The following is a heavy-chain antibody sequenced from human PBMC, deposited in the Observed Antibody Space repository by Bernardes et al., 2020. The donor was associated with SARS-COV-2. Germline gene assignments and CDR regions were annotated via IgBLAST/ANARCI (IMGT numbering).Heavy chain of an antibody. J-gene: IGHJ6*02. D-gene: IGHD3-16*01. V-gene: IGHV5-51*01. CDR3: ARRNGGPLLNSGADV. CDR1: GYTFTNYW. CDR2: IYPGDSET. Sequence: GESLKISCAGSGYTFTNYWIDWVRQVPGKGLEWLGIIYPGDSETRYSPSFQGQVTISADKSVSTAYLQWWTLKASDTAIYYCARRNGGPLLNSGADVWGQGTTVTVSS.